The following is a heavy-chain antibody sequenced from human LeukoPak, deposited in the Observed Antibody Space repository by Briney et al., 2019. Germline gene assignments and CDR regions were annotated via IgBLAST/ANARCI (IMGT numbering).Heavy chain of an antibody. D-gene: IGHD3-22*01. CDR2: ISDSGGRT. CDR1: GITLSNHG. Sequence: GGSLRLSCAVSGITLSNHGMSWVRQAPGKGLEWVAGISDSGGRTNYADSVKGRFTTSRDNPKNTLYLQMNSLRAEDTAVDFCAKRGVVIRVILVGFHKEAYYFDSWGQGALVTVSS. CDR3: AKRGVVIRVILVGFHKEAYYFDS. J-gene: IGHJ4*02. V-gene: IGHV3-23*01.